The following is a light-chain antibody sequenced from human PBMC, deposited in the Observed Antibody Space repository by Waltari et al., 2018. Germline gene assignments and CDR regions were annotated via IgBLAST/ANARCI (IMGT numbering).Light chain of an antibody. CDR3: QQFDHLPT. J-gene: IGKJ5*01. CDR2: DAS. V-gene: IGKV1-33*01. Sequence: DIQMTQSPSSLSASVGDTVTITCQASHDINNFLNWYQQKPGKAPKLLIYDASNLETGVPSRFSGSGSGTDFTFTISSLQPEDIATYYCQQFDHLPTFGQGTRLVIK. CDR1: HDINNF.